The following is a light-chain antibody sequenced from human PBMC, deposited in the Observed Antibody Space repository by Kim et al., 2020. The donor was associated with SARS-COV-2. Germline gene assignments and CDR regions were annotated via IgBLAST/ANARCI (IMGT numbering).Light chain of an antibody. CDR1: SLRSFY. V-gene: IGLV3-19*01. Sequence: SSALTQDHAVSVALGQTVRITCQGDSLRSFYASWYQQKPGQAPVLVIYGKDNRPSGIPDRFSGSSSGNTASLTITGAQAEDEADYYCNSRDNSGNHLTVFGGGTQLTVL. J-gene: IGLJ2*01. CDR3: NSRDNSGNHLTV. CDR2: GKD.